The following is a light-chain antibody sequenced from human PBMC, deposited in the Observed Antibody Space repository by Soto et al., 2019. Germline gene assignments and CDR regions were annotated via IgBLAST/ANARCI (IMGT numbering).Light chain of an antibody. CDR2: EVT. Sequence: QSALTQPASVSGSPGQSITISCTGTSSDVGAYNYVCWYKQRPGKAPQLMIYEVTNRPSGVSDRFSGSKSGNTASLTISGLQAEDAADYYCSSYTRSSTLYVFGTGTKLTVL. V-gene: IGLV2-14*01. CDR3: SSYTRSSTLYV. J-gene: IGLJ1*01. CDR1: SSDVGAYNY.